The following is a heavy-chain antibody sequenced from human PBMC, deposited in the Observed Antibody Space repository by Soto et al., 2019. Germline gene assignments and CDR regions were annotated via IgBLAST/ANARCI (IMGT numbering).Heavy chain of an antibody. D-gene: IGHD3-22*01. V-gene: IGHV4-31*03. J-gene: IGHJ4*02. CDR2: IYYSGST. CDR1: GGSISSGGYY. CDR3: ARMVTMIVSSTPIDY. Sequence: PSETLSLTCTVSGGSISSGGYYWSWIRQHPGKGLEWIGYIYYSGSTYYNPSLKSRVTISVDTSKNQFSLKLSSVTAADTAVYYCARMVTMIVSSTPIDYWGQGTLVTVSS.